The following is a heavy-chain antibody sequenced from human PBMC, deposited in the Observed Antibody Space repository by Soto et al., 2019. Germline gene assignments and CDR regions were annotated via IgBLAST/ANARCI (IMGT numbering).Heavy chain of an antibody. Sequence: SETLSLTCTVSGGSISSGDYYWSWIRQPPGKGLEWIGYIYYSGSTYYNPSLKSRVTISVDTSKNQFSLKLSSVTAADTAVYYCSRLDRLYGSGSWAPAWAFDIWGQGTMVTVSS. CDR2: IYYSGST. D-gene: IGHD3-10*01. V-gene: IGHV4-30-4*01. CDR3: SRLDRLYGSGSWAPAWAFDI. J-gene: IGHJ3*02. CDR1: GGSISSGDYY.